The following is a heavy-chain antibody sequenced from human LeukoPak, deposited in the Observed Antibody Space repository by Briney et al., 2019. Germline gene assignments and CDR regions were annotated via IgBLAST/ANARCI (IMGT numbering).Heavy chain of an antibody. CDR3: ARVPYSGYDYYFDY. CDR2: IYYSGST. V-gene: IGHV4-59*01. Sequence: PSETLSLTCTVSGGSISSYHWSWIRQPPGKGLEWIGYIYYSGSTNYNPSLKSRVTISVDTSKNQFSLKLSSVTAADTAVYYCARVPYSGYDYYFDYWGQGTLVTVSS. CDR1: GGSISSYH. D-gene: IGHD5-12*01. J-gene: IGHJ4*02.